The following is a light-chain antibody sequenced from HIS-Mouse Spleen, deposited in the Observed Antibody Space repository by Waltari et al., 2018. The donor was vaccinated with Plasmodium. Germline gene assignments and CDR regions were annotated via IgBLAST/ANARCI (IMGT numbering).Light chain of an antibody. V-gene: IGLV5-37*01. J-gene: IGLJ3*02. CDR1: SDINVGNYK. Sequence: QPVLTQPPSSSASPGDSARLTCTLPSDINVGNYKLYWYQPTPGSPPRYLLYYYSDSDKGQGSVVPSRFSGSKDASANTGILLISGLQSEDEADYYCMIWPSNASGVFGGGTKLTVL. CDR2: YYSDSDK. CDR3: MIWPSNASGV.